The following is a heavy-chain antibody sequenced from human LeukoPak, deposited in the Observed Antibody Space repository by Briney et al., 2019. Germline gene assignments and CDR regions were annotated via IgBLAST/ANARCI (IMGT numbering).Heavy chain of an antibody. CDR3: ARLDYGGNSD. Sequence: SETLSLTCTVSGGSISSYYWSWIRQPPGKGLEWIGYIYYSGSTNYNPSLKSRVTISVDMSKNQFSLKLSSVTAADTAVYYCARLDYGGNSDWGQGTLVTVSS. D-gene: IGHD4-23*01. V-gene: IGHV4-59*08. J-gene: IGHJ4*02. CDR2: IYYSGST. CDR1: GGSISSYY.